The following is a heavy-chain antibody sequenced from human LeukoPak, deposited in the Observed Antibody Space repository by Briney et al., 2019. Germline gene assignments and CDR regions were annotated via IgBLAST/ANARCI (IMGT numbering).Heavy chain of an antibody. Sequence: SETLSLTCTVAGGSISSSSYYWGWIRQPPGKGLEWIGSIYYSGSTYYNPSLKSRVTISVDTSKNQFSLKLSSVTAADTAVYYCARQGRGDYVTYSYWGQGTLVTVPS. J-gene: IGHJ4*02. CDR3: ARQGRGDYVTYSY. CDR1: GGSISSSSYY. D-gene: IGHD4-17*01. CDR2: IYYSGST. V-gene: IGHV4-39*01.